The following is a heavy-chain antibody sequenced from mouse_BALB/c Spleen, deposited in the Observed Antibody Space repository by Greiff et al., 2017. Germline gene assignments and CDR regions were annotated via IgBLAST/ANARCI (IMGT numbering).Heavy chain of an antibody. CDR3: TRSPYAMDY. V-gene: IGHV1-69*02. CDR2: IYPSDSYT. Sequence: QVQLQQSGPELVKPGASVKMSCKASGYTFTSYVMHWVKQRPGQGLEWIGNIYPSDSYTNYNQKFKDKATLTVDKSSSTAYMQLSSPTSEDSAVYYCTRSPYAMDYWGQGTSVTVSS. J-gene: IGHJ4*01. CDR1: GYTFTSYV.